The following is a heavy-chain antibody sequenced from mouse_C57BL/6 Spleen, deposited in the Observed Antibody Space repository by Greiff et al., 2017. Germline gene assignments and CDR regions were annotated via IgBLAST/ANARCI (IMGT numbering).Heavy chain of an antibody. CDR1: GYTFTSYW. CDR3: ARLSYGSSYITFDY. J-gene: IGHJ2*01. V-gene: IGHV1-64*01. Sequence: VHLVESGAELVKPGASVKLSCKASGYTFTSYWMHWVKQRPGQGLEWIGMIHPNSGSTNYNEKFKSKATLTVDKSSSTAYMQLSSLTSEDSAVYYCARLSYGSSYITFDYWGQGTTLTVSS. CDR2: IHPNSGST. D-gene: IGHD1-1*01.